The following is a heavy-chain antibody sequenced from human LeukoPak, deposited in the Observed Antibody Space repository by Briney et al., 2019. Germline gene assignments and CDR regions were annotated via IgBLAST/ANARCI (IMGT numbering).Heavy chain of an antibody. CDR1: GYTFDIYG. D-gene: IGHD1-14*01. V-gene: IGHV1-18*01. Sequence: GASVKVSCKASGYTFDIYGIAWVRQAPGQGLEWMGWIASYNGKTDYAQNLQGRVTMTTDLSTGTAYMELRSLSSDDTAVYYCARVYNSYYYYMDVWGKGTPVTVSS. CDR2: IASYNGKT. J-gene: IGHJ6*03. CDR3: ARVYNSYYYYMDV.